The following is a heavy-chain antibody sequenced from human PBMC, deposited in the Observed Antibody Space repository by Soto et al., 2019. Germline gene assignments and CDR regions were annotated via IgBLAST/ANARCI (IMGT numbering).Heavy chain of an antibody. D-gene: IGHD3-22*01. CDR1: GGTFSRHA. Sequence: QVQLVQSGAEVRKPGSSVKVSCKASGGTFSRHAISWVRQAPGQGLEWMGGIIPLFGTANHAQKFQGRVTIIADESTSTVYMEWSSLRSEDTAMYYCARGWGYDSNDYYFAYWGQGTLVIVSS. CDR3: ARGWGYDSNDYYFAY. J-gene: IGHJ4*02. CDR2: IIPLFGTA. V-gene: IGHV1-69*01.